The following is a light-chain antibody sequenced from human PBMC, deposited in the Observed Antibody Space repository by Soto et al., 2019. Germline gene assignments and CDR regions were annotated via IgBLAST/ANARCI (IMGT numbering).Light chain of an antibody. V-gene: IGKV3-11*01. Sequence: EIVLTQSPATLSLSPGERATLSCRASQSVSNFLAWYQQKPGQAPRLVIYESSRRATGIPDRFSGSGSGTTFTLTISSLQSDDFATYYCLQYNGYYRTFGQGTKVDIK. J-gene: IGKJ1*01. CDR1: QSVSNF. CDR3: LQYNGYYRT. CDR2: ESS.